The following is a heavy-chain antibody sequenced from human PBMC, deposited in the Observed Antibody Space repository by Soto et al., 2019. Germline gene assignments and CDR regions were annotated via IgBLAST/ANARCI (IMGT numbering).Heavy chain of an antibody. Sequence: PGESLKISCRGSGYDFNTNWFGWVRQLPGRGLEWVGIMYPGDSDTRYNPSLQGHVTLSVDVTVSTAFLQWRSLETSDTGMYFCDDEWCYFDYWGQGAQVTVSS. J-gene: IGHJ4*02. V-gene: IGHV5-51*01. CDR2: MYPGDSDT. CDR1: GYDFNTNW. CDR3: DDEWCYFDY. D-gene: IGHD2-8*01.